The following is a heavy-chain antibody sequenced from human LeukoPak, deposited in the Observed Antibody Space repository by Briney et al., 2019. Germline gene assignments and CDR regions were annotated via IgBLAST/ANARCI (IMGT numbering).Heavy chain of an antibody. Sequence: PGGSLRLSCAASGFTFSSYAMSWVRQAPGKGLEWVSAISGSGGSTYYADSMKGRFTISRDNAKNSLYLQMNSLRDEDTAVYYCTRLGELSLPVAYAFDIWGQGTMVTVSS. D-gene: IGHD3-16*02. J-gene: IGHJ3*02. CDR1: GFTFSSYA. CDR3: TRLGELSLPVAYAFDI. V-gene: IGHV3-23*01. CDR2: ISGSGGST.